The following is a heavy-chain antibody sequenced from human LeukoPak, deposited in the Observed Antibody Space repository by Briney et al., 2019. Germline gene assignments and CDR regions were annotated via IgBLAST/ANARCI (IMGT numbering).Heavy chain of an antibody. CDR2: INHSGST. J-gene: IGHJ5*02. CDR1: GGPFSVYY. V-gene: IGHV4-34*01. D-gene: IGHD3-22*01. Sequence: SETLSLTCAVYGGPFSVYYWSWIRQPPGKGLEWIGEINHSGSTNYNPSLKSRVTISVDTSKNQFSLKLSSVTAADTAVYYCARRLNYYDVPFDPWGQGTLVTVSS. CDR3: ARRLNYYDVPFDP.